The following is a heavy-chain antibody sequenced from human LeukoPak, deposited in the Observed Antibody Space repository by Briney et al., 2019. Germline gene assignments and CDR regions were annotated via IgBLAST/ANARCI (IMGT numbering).Heavy chain of an antibody. D-gene: IGHD5-18*01. J-gene: IGHJ4*02. CDR2: IVPILGTA. Sequence: SVKVSCKAPGGSFGRYAVSWVRQAPGQGLEWMGGIVPILGTANYAQKFQGRVTITADDSTGTAYMELTSLRSADTAVYYCARSQGYSYGSSYWGQGTLVTVSS. V-gene: IGHV1-69*13. CDR1: GGSFGRYA. CDR3: ARSQGYSYGSSY.